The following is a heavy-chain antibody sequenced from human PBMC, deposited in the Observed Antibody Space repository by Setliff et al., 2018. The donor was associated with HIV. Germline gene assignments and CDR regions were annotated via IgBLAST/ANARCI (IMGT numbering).Heavy chain of an antibody. CDR1: GDSISSTNYY. Sequence: SETLSLTCIVSGDSISSTNYYWGWIRQPPGKGLECIGTINYSGNTFHNPSLESRLSISVDTSNNQFSLKLRSVTAADTALYYCARVGTGSYFQRLDYSYMDVWGKGTTVTVSS. J-gene: IGHJ6*03. D-gene: IGHD3-9*01. V-gene: IGHV4-39*02. CDR2: INYSGNT. CDR3: ARVGTGSYFQRLDYSYMDV.